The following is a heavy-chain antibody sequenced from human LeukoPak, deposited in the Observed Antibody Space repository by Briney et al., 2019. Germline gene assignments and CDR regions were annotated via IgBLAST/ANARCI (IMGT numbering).Heavy chain of an antibody. CDR3: ARDPNYYGSGATDY. J-gene: IGHJ4*02. D-gene: IGHD3-10*01. Sequence: ASVKVSCKASGYTFTSYAMHWVRQAPGQRLEWMGWINAGNGNTKYSQKFQGRVTITRDTSASTAYMELSSLRSEDTAVYYCARDPNYYGSGATDYWGQGTLVTVSS. CDR1: GYTFTSYA. V-gene: IGHV1-3*01. CDR2: INAGNGNT.